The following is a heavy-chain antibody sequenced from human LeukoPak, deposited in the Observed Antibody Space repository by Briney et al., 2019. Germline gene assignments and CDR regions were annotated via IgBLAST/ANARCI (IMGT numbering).Heavy chain of an antibody. CDR3: AVKWTYDGFDI. J-gene: IGHJ3*02. CDR1: GFTFSSYW. D-gene: IGHD1-26*01. CDR2: INSDGSTT. Sequence: GGSLRLSCAASGFTFSSYWMHWVRQAPGKGLVWVSRINSDGSTTTYADSMKGRLTISRDNAKNTLYLQMNSLRAEDTAVYYCAVKWTYDGFDIWGQGTMVTVSS. V-gene: IGHV3-74*01.